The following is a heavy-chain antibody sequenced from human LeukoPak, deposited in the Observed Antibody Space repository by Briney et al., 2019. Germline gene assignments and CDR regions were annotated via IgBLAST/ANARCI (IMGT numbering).Heavy chain of an antibody. Sequence: PWASVNVSCKASGYTFTGYYMHRVRQAPGQGLEWMGWINPNSGGTNYAQKFQGRVTMTRDTSISTAYMELSRLRSDDTAVYYCARDSGSYLGWFDPWGQGTLVTVSS. CDR2: INPNSGGT. V-gene: IGHV1-2*02. J-gene: IGHJ5*02. CDR3: ARDSGSYLGWFDP. D-gene: IGHD1-26*01. CDR1: GYTFTGYY.